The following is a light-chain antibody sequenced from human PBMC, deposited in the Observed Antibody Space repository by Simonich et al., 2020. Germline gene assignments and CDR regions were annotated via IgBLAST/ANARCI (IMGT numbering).Light chain of an antibody. CDR1: KSVLYISNNKNY. CDR3: QQYYSTPYT. CDR2: CAS. V-gene: IGKV4-1*01. Sequence: DIVMTQSPDSLAVSLGERATINCKSSKSVLYISNNKNYLAWYQQKPGQPPKLLIYCASTRESGVPDRFSGSGSGTDFTLTISSLQAEDVAVYYCQQYYSTPYTFGQGTKLEIK. J-gene: IGKJ2*01.